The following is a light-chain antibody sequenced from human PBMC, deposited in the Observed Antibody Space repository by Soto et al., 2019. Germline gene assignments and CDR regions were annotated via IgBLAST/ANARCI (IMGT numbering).Light chain of an antibody. CDR1: QSVSSN. Sequence: EIVMTQSPATLSVSPGERATLSCRASQSVSSNLAWYQQKPGQAPGLLIYDASTRATGVPARFSGSGSGAEFTLTISSLQSEDFAVYYCQQYGSSHRTFGQGTKVDIK. CDR2: DAS. V-gene: IGKV3D-15*02. J-gene: IGKJ1*01. CDR3: QQYGSSHRT.